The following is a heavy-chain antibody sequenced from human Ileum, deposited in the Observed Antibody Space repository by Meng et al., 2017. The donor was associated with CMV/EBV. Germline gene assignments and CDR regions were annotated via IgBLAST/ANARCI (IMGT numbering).Heavy chain of an antibody. Sequence: AASGFTVNNYWMHWVRQAPGEGLVWVSGIDGDGNNIRYADSAKGRFSISRDNAKNTLYLQMNSPRAEDTAVYYCAREVITPGQYFFEYWGQGTLVTSPQ. V-gene: IGHV3-74*01. CDR2: IDGDGNNI. J-gene: IGHJ4*02. CDR1: GFTVNNYW. CDR3: AREVITPGQYFFEY. D-gene: IGHD2/OR15-2a*01.